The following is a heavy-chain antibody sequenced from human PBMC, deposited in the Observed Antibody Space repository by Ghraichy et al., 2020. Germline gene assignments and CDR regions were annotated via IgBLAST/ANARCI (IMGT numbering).Heavy chain of an antibody. D-gene: IGHD2-2*01. J-gene: IGHJ5*02. CDR2: ISGSGGGP. V-gene: IGHV3-23*01. CDR1: GFTFSSYA. CDR3: AKAASDTSWPKFGP. Sequence: GGSLRLSCAASGFTFSSYAMTWVRQAPGKGLEWVSTISGSGGGPDYADSVKGRFIISRDHSKNTLHLQMNSLSADDTAIYYCAKAASDTSWPKFGPWGQGTLVTXSS.